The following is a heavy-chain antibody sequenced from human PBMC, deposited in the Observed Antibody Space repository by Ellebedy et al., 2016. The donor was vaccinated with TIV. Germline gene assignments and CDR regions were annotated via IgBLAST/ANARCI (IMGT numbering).Heavy chain of an antibody. CDR2: ISGSGDST. CDR1: GFTFSSFG. D-gene: IGHD3-3*01. J-gene: IGHJ4*02. V-gene: IGHV3-23*01. CDR3: AKRPWSGPFDY. Sequence: GESLKISCAASGFTFSSFGMSWVRQAPGKGLEWVSSISGSGDSTYYADSMKGRFTISRDNSKNTLYLQIISLRAEDSAVYYCAKRPWSGPFDYWGQGTLVTVSS.